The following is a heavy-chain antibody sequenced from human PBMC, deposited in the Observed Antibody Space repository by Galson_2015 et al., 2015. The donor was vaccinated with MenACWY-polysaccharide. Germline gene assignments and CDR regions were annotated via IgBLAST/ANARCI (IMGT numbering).Heavy chain of an antibody. CDR2: IYWDNDK. D-gene: IGHD3-16*01. Sequence: PALVKPTQTLALTCTFSGFSLSTSEVGVAWVRQPPGKALEWLAIIYWDNDKRYSPSLRSRLTITKDTSKNQVVLIMSNMDPVDTATYYCAHIMITFGGVASLDAFDVWGQGTMVTVSS. V-gene: IGHV2-5*02. CDR1: GFSLSTSEVG. J-gene: IGHJ3*01. CDR3: AHIMITFGGVASLDAFDV.